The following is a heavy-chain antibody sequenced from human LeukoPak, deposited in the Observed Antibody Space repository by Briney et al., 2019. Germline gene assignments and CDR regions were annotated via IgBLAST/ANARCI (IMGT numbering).Heavy chain of an antibody. CDR2: IYYSGST. V-gene: IGHV4-39*02. Sequence: PSETLSRTCTVSGGSISSSSYYWGWIRQAPGKGLEWIGSIYYSGSTYYNPSLKSRVTISVDTSKNQFSLKLSSVTAADTAVYYCARDLDYWGQGTLVTVSS. J-gene: IGHJ4*02. CDR1: GGSISSSSYY. CDR3: ARDLDY.